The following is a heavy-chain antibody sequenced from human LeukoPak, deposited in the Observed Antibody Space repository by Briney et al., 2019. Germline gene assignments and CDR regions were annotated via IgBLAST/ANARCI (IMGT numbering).Heavy chain of an antibody. Sequence: GGSLRLSCAASGFMFSSNWMSWVRLAPGKGLEWVANIKEDGTETYYVDSVKGRFTISRDNAKNTLYLQMNSLRAEDTAIYYCTTVRGCGGDCYYIDYWGQGTLVTVSS. CDR3: TTVRGCGGDCYYIDY. CDR1: GFMFSSNW. CDR2: IKEDGTET. D-gene: IGHD2-21*02. J-gene: IGHJ4*02. V-gene: IGHV3-7*01.